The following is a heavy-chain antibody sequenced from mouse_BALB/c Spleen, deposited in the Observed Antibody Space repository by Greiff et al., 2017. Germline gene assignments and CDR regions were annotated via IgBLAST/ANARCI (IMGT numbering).Heavy chain of an antibody. Sequence: QVQLQQSGPELVKPGALVKISCKASGYTFTSYDINWVKQRPGQGLEWIGYINPSSGYTNYNQKFKDKATLTADKSSSTAYMQLSSLTSEDSAVYYCARFLGEYFDYWGQGTTLTVSS. CDR1: GYTFTSYD. J-gene: IGHJ2*01. D-gene: IGHD4-1*01. CDR3: ARFLGEYFDY. V-gene: IGHV1S26*01. CDR2: INPSSGYT.